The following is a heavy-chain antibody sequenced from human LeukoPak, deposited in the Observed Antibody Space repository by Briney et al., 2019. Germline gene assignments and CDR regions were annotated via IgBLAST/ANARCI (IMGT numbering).Heavy chain of an antibody. CDR3: ARDLYYYSSGSYVPGVPDY. J-gene: IGHJ4*02. D-gene: IGHD3-10*01. Sequence: GGSLRLSCAASGFTFSSYRMTWVRQAPGQGLEWVANMKHDGIENYYVDSVKGRFTISRDNTKNSLYLQMNSLRAEATAVYYCARDLYYYSSGSYVPGVPDYWGEGALVTVSS. V-gene: IGHV3-7*05. CDR2: MKHDGIEN. CDR1: GFTFSSYR.